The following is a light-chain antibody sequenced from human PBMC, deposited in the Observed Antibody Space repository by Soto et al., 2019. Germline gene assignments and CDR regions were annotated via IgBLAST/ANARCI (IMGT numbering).Light chain of an antibody. CDR1: SRDVGGYNY. CDR3: SSYTTSSTYV. Sequence: QSVLTQPASVSGSPGQSIALSCTGTSRDVGGYNYVSWYQQHPGKAPKLMIYDVSNRPSGVSDRFSGSKSGNTASLTISGLQAEDEAYYYCSSYTTSSTYVFGTGTKVTVL. J-gene: IGLJ1*01. CDR2: DVS. V-gene: IGLV2-14*01.